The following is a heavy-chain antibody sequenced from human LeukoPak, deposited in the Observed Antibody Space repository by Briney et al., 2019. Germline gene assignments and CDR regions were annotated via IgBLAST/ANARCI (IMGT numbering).Heavy chain of an antibody. CDR3: ARGRRNYYDSSGTILDY. CDR2: INHSGST. D-gene: IGHD3-22*01. Sequence: SETLSLTCAVYGGSFSGYYWSWIRQPPGKGLEWIGEINHSGSTNYNPSLKSRVTISVDTSKNQLSLKLSSVTAADTAVYYCARGRRNYYDSSGTILDYWGQGTLVTVSS. V-gene: IGHV4-34*01. CDR1: GGSFSGYY. J-gene: IGHJ4*02.